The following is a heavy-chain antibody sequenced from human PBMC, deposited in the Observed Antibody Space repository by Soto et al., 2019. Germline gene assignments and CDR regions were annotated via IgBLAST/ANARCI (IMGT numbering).Heavy chain of an antibody. J-gene: IGHJ4*02. CDR3: VRGLHDTNHIYET. V-gene: IGHV3-23*01. D-gene: IGHD2-8*01. Sequence: PGGSLRLSCSVSGFSLSEHVMSWVRQAPGKGLEWVSSITEASGRAPYADSVMGRLTISKDESRGILYLQMNSLRVEDTAVYHCVRGLHDTNHIYETWGQGTEVTVSS. CDR2: ITEASGRA. CDR1: GFSLSEHV.